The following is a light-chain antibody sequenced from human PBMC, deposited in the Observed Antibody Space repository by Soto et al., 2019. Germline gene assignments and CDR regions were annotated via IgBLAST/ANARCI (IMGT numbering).Light chain of an antibody. CDR3: QQYNGWPWT. Sequence: TQSPLCLAGSVGDKVTIARLDSKSISHYLNWYLQRPGQAPMPLMYGASTRATDFPARFSGSGSGTEFTLTITGLQSEDFAVYYCQQYNGWPWTFGLGTKVDI. J-gene: IGKJ1*01. CDR1: KSISHY. V-gene: IGKV3-15*01. CDR2: GAS.